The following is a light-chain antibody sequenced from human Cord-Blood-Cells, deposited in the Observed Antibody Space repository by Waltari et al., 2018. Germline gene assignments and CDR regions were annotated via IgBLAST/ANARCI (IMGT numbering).Light chain of an antibody. V-gene: IGLV3-25*02. J-gene: IGLJ2*01. CDR3: QSADSSGTYEV. CDR1: ALPKQY. CDR2: KDS. Sequence: SYELTQSPSVSVSPGQTARITCSGDALPKQYAYCYQQKPGQAPVLVIYKDSERPSGIPERFSGSSSGTTVTLTISGVQAEDEADYYCQSADSSGTYEVFGGGTKLTVL.